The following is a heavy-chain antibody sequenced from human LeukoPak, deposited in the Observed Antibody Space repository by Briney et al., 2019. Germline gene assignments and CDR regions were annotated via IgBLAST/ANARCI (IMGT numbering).Heavy chain of an antibody. CDR3: ARAPSEIGGYYPEYFRH. J-gene: IGHJ1*01. D-gene: IGHD3-22*01. V-gene: IGHV3-74*01. CDR2: IKSDGST. Sequence: GGLLRLSCAASGFTFSSYWMHWVRQAPGKGLVWVSRIKSDGSTNYADSVKGRFTISRDNAKNTVSLQMNSLRAEDTGVYYCARAPSEIGGYYPEYFRHWGQGTLVSVSA. CDR1: GFTFSSYW.